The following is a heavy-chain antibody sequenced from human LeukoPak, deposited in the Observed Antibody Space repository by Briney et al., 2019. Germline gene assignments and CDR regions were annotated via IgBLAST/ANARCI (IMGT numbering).Heavy chain of an antibody. D-gene: IGHD5-18*01. CDR1: GSSFTSYW. V-gene: IGHV5-51*01. CDR3: ARRGEAMDPFDY. J-gene: IGHJ4*02. Sequence: GESLKISCKDSGSSFTSYWIGWVRQMPGKGLEWMGIIYPGDSDTRYSPSFQGQVTISADKSINTAYLQWSSLTASDTAIYYCARRGEAMDPFDYWGQGTLVTVSS. CDR2: IYPGDSDT.